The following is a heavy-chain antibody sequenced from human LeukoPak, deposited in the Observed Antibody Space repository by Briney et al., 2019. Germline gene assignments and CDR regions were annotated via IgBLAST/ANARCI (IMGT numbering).Heavy chain of an antibody. D-gene: IGHD3-22*01. Sequence: KPSETLSLTCTVSGGSISSYYWSWIRQPPGKGLEWIGYIYYSGSTNYNPSLKSRVTISVGTSKNQFSLKLSSVTAADTAVYYCAGTYYYDSSGYYYPWGQGTMVTVSS. CDR3: AGTYYYDSSGYYYP. CDR2: IYYSGST. CDR1: GGSISSYY. V-gene: IGHV4-59*01. J-gene: IGHJ3*01.